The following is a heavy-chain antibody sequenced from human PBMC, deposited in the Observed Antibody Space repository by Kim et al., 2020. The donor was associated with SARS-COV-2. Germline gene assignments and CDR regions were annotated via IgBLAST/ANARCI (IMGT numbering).Heavy chain of an antibody. CDR3: ARVAGFTIFGVVPGNYYYTDV. Sequence: GGSLRLSCAASGFTFSRYLMHWVRQAPGKGLVWVSRINSDGSSTSYADSVKGRFTISRDNAKNTLYLQMNSLRAEDTAVYYCARVAGFTIFGVVPGNYYYTDVWGKGTTVTVS. D-gene: IGHD3-3*01. J-gene: IGHJ6*03. V-gene: IGHV3-74*01. CDR1: GFTFSRYL. CDR2: INSDGSST.